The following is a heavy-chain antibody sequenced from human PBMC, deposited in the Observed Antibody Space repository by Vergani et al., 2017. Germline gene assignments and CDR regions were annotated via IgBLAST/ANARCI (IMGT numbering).Heavy chain of an antibody. CDR2: IYPGDSDT. CDR1: GYSVTSDW. CDR3: ARDKYYYDSSGGDAFDI. Sequence: EVQLVPSGAAVKKPGESLKISCTGSGYSVTSDWIGWVRPLPGKGLELMGIIYPGDSDTRYSTSFQGPVTISADKSTSTAYLQWSSIKAAYTAMSYCARDKYYYDSSGGDAFDIWGQGTMVTVSS. J-gene: IGHJ3*02. D-gene: IGHD3-22*01. V-gene: IGHV5-51*01.